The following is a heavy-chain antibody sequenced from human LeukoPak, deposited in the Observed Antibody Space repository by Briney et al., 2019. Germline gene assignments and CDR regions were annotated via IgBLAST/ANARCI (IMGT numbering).Heavy chain of an antibody. CDR1: GFTFSTHA. J-gene: IGHJ4*02. D-gene: IGHD6-13*01. CDR3: GKEFSSGWFF. V-gene: IGHV3-23*01. CDR2: IDSSGDYT. Sequence: PGGSLRLSCAASGFTFSTHAMTWVRQAPGKGLEWVSSIDSSGDYTFYVDSVKGRFTISRDNSKDTLYLQLSGLRAEDTAIYYCGKEFSSGWFFWGQGTLVSVSS.